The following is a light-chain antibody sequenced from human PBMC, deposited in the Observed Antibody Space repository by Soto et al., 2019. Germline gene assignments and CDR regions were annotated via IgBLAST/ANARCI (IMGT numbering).Light chain of an antibody. V-gene: IGKV3-11*01. J-gene: IGKJ1*01. CDR1: QSVRSY. CDR3: QQRSNWPRT. CDR2: GAS. Sequence: EIVLTQSPGTLSLSPGERATLSCGASQSVRSYLAWYQQKPGQAPRLLIHGASNRATGIPARFSGSGSGTDFTLTISSLEPEDFAVYYCQQRSNWPRTFGQGTKVDIK.